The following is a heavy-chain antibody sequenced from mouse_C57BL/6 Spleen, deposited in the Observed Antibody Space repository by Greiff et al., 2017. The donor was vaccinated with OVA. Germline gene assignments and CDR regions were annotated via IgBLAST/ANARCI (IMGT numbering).Heavy chain of an antibody. J-gene: IGHJ3*01. V-gene: IGHV1-69*01. CDR3: ATGQVTTGFAD. CDR1: GYTFTSYW. Sequence: VQLQQPGAELVMPGASVKLSCKASGYTFTSYWMHWVKQRPGQGLEWIGEIDPSDSYTNYNQKFKGKSTLTVDKSSSTAYMQLSSLTSEDSAVYYCATGQVTTGFADWGQGTLVTVSA. D-gene: IGHD2-2*01. CDR2: IDPSDSYT.